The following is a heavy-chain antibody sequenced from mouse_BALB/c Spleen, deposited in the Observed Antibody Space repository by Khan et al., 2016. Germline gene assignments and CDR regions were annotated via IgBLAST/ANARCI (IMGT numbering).Heavy chain of an antibody. CDR3: ARGSPHWNFDV. CDR1: GFTFTDYY. Sequence: EVELVESGGGLVQPGGSLRLSCATSGFTFTDYYMSWVRQPPGKALEWLGFIRNKANGYTTEYSASVKGRLTISRDNSQSILYLQMNTLRADDSATYYCARGSPHWNFDVWGAGTTVTVSS. V-gene: IGHV7-3*02. J-gene: IGHJ1*01. CDR2: IRNKANGYTT.